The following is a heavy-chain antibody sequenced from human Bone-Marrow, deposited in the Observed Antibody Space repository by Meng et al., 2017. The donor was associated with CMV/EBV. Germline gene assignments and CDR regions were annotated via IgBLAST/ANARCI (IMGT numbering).Heavy chain of an antibody. CDR1: GFTCSSYE. CDR2: ISSSGSTI. Sequence: GASLKISCAASGFTCSSYEMNWVRQAPGKGLEWVSYISSSGSTIYYADSVKGRFTISRDNAKNSLYLQMNSLRAEDTAVYYCARGGSIAAACPHGGYGMDFWGQGTTVTVSS. D-gene: IGHD6-13*01. V-gene: IGHV3-48*03. CDR3: ARGGSIAAACPHGGYGMDF. J-gene: IGHJ6*02.